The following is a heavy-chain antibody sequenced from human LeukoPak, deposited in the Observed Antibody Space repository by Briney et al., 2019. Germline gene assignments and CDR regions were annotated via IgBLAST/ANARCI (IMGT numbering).Heavy chain of an antibody. V-gene: IGHV3-23*01. CDR2: ISGSGGST. CDR3: AKATIILMVYVKYFDL. D-gene: IGHD2-8*01. J-gene: IGHJ2*01. Sequence: GSLRLSCAGSGLTFSSYAMSWVRQAPGKGLEWVSTISGSGGSTYYADSVKGRFTISRDNSKNTLYLQMNSLRAEDTAVYYCAKATIILMVYVKYFDLWGRGTLVTVSS. CDR1: GLTFSSYA.